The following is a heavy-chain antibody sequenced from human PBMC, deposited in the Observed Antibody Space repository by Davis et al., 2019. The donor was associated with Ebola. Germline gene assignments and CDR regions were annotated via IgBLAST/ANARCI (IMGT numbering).Heavy chain of an antibody. V-gene: IGHV4-59*12. CDR1: GGSISSYY. J-gene: IGHJ4*02. CDR2: IYYSGST. Sequence: SETLSLTCTVSGGSISSYYWSWIRQPPGKGLEWIGYIYYSGSTNYNPSLKSRVTISVDTSKNQFSLKLSSVTAAGTAVYYCAREGGKKRWLQYFDYWGQGTLVTVSS. D-gene: IGHD5-24*01. CDR3: AREGGKKRWLQYFDY.